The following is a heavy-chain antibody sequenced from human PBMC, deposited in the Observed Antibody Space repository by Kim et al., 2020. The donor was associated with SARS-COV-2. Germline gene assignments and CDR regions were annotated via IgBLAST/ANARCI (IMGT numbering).Heavy chain of an antibody. J-gene: IGHJ4*01. CDR3: ARHLPNSVDYPVFDF. V-gene: IGHV4-39*01. Sequence: SETLSLTCTVSGASIRSSNYYWAWIRQSPGKGLEWIGTIYYAGGTDYNLSLKSRVTISVDTSKSQFFLNLSSVTAADTGVYYCARHLPNSVDYPVFDFW. CDR2: IYYAGGT. D-gene: IGHD3-22*01. CDR1: GASIRSSNYY.